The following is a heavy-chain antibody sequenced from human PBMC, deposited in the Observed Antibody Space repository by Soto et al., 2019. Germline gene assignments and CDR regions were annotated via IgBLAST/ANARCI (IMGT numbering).Heavy chain of an antibody. CDR1: GFTFSRHS. V-gene: IGHV3-48*01. Sequence: GGSLRLSCAASGFTFSRHSMNWVRQAPGKGLEWVSYISGSSTTIYYGDAVKGRFTISRDNAKNSLFLQMNSLTAEDTAVYYCARVSLISRVFDYWGQGSLVTVSS. CDR2: ISGSSTTI. J-gene: IGHJ4*02. CDR3: ARVSLISRVFDY. D-gene: IGHD2-15*01.